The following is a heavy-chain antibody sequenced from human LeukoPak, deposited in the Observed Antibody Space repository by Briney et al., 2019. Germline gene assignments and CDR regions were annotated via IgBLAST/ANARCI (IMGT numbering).Heavy chain of an antibody. D-gene: IGHD6-13*01. CDR1: GFTFSDNY. J-gene: IGHJ4*02. Sequence: PGGSLRLSCAASGFTFSDNYMSWIRQAPGKGLEWVSYISSSGNTTYNADSVKGRFSITRDNAKNSLYLQMNSLRAEDTAVYYCARDGGSTWFLDYWGQGTLVTVSS. CDR2: ISSSGNTT. CDR3: ARDGGSTWFLDY. V-gene: IGHV3-11*04.